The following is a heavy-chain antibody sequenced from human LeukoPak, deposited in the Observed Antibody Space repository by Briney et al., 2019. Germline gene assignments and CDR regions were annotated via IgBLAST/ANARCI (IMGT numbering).Heavy chain of an antibody. CDR2: IIPIFGTA. Sequence: ASVKVSCKASGGTFSSYAISWVRQAPGQGLEWMGGIIPIFGTANYAQKFQGRVTITTDESTSTAYMELSSLRSEDTAVYYCARHSSSTSVKCYYYYYMDVWRKGTTVTVS. V-gene: IGHV1-69*05. CDR1: GGTFSSYA. D-gene: IGHD2-2*01. CDR3: ARHSSSTSVKCYYYYYMDV. J-gene: IGHJ6*03.